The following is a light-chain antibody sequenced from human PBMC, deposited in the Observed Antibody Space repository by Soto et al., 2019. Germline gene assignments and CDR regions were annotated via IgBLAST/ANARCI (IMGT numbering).Light chain of an antibody. V-gene: IGLV2-14*01. CDR3: SSYTRSSTLYV. J-gene: IGLJ1*01. Sequence: QSALTQPASVSGSPGQSITISCTGTSSDVGDYNYVSWYQQHPGKAPKLMIYGVSNRPSGVSNRFSGSKSGNTASLTISGLQAEDEADYYCSSYTRSSTLYVFGTGTKLTVL. CDR2: GVS. CDR1: SSDVGDYNY.